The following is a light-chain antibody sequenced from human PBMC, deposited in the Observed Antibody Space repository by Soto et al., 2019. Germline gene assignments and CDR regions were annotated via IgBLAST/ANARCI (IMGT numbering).Light chain of an antibody. CDR1: QNINNY. V-gene: IGKV1-39*01. CDR3: QHFKSFPIP. J-gene: IGKJ5*01. CDR2: VES. Sequence: QVTQSPSSLSSSVGDRVTITCRASQNINNYLNWYQQKPGKAPKLLISVESNLQSGVPSRFSGRGSGTEFTLTISSLQPEDFATYYCQHFKSFPIPFGQGTRLEI.